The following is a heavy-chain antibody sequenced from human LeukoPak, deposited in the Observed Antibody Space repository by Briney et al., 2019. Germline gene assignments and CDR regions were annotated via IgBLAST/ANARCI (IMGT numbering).Heavy chain of an antibody. CDR3: ARDGTLLDAFDI. CDR2: IYHSGST. CDR1: GYSISSGYY. Sequence: ASETLSLTCTVSGYSISSGYYWGWIRQPPGKGLEWIGSIYHSGSTYYNPSLKSRVTISVDTSKNQFSLKLSSVTAADTAVYYCARDGTLLDAFDIWGQGTMVTVSS. D-gene: IGHD6-13*01. V-gene: IGHV4-38-2*02. J-gene: IGHJ3*02.